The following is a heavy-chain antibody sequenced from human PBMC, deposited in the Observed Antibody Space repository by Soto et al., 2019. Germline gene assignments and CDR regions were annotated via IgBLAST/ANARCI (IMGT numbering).Heavy chain of an antibody. CDR1: VGSISNYF. CDR2: IDNSGST. CDR3: ARGGQDFWSGPFDY. D-gene: IGHD3-3*01. V-gene: IGHV4-4*07. Sequence: SETLSLTCTVSVGSISNYFCNWIRQPAGKGLEWIGRIDNSGSTNYNPSLKSRITMSADTSRNQFSLKLNSVTAADTAVYYCARGGQDFWSGPFDYWGQGALVTVSS. J-gene: IGHJ4*02.